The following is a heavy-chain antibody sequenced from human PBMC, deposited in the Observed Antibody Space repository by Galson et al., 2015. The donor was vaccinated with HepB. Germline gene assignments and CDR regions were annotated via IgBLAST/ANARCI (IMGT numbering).Heavy chain of an antibody. Sequence: SVKVSCKASGYTFTSYYMHWVRQAPGQGLEWMGIINPSGGSTSYAQKFQGRVTMTRDTSTSTVYMELSSLRSEDTAVYYCARASYDILTGYGDFDYWGQGTLVTVSS. CDR1: GYTFTSYY. V-gene: IGHV1-46*03. CDR3: ARASYDILTGYGDFDY. J-gene: IGHJ4*02. D-gene: IGHD3-9*01. CDR2: INPSGGST.